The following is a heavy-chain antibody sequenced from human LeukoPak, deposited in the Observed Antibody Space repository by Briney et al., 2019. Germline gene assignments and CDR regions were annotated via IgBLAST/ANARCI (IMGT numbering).Heavy chain of an antibody. V-gene: IGHV3-15*01. CDR2: IKSKTDGGTT. J-gene: IGHJ4*02. D-gene: IGHD3-22*01. CDR3: TTQPYYYDSSGYPSLYY. Sequence: PGGSLRLSCAASGFTFSNACMSWVRQAPGKGLEWVGRIKSKTDGGTTDYAAPVKGRFTISRDDLKNTLYLQMNSLKTEDTAVYYCTTQPYYYDSSGYPSLYYWGQGTLVTVSS. CDR1: GFTFSNAC.